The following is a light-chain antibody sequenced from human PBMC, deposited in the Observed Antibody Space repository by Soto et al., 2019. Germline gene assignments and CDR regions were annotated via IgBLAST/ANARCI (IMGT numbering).Light chain of an antibody. J-gene: IGLJ1*01. Sequence: QSVLTQPPSVSGAPGQRVTISCTGNSSNIGAGYDVHWYQQLSETAPKLLIYSNNQRPSGVPDRFSGSKSGTSASLAISGLQSEDEADYYCAAWDDSLNGGVFGTGTKLTVL. V-gene: IGLV1-40*01. CDR3: AAWDDSLNGGV. CDR1: SSNIGAGYD. CDR2: SNN.